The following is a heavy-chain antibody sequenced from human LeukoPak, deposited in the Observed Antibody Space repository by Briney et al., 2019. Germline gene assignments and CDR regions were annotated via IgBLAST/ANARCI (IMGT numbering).Heavy chain of an antibody. CDR1: GGSISSSSYY. CDR3: ARDQFPSGSYPY. CDR2: IYYSGST. D-gene: IGHD1-26*01. Sequence: SETLSLTCTVSGGSISSSSYYWGWIRQPPGKGLEWIGSIYYSGSTYYNPSLKSRVTISVDTSKNQFSLKLSSVTAADTAVYYCARDQFPSGSYPYWGQGTLVTVSS. J-gene: IGHJ4*02. V-gene: IGHV4-39*07.